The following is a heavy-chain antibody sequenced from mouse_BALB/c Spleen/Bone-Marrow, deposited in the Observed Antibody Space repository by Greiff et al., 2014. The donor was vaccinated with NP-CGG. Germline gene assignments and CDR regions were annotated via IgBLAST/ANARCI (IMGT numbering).Heavy chain of an antibody. Sequence: HVKQSGAELVKPGASVKLSCTASGFNIKDTYMHWVKQRPEQGLEWIGWIDPANGNTKYDPNFQGKATITADTSSNTAYLQLSSLTSEDTAVYYCARDYDYFFDYWGQGTTLTVSS. CDR2: IDPANGNT. CDR3: ARDYDYFFDY. D-gene: IGHD2-4*01. CDR1: GFNIKDTY. V-gene: IGHV14-3*02. J-gene: IGHJ2*01.